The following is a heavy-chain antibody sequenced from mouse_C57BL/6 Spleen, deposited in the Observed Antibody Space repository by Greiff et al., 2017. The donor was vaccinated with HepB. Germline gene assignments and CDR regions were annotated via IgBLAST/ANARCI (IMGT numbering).Heavy chain of an antibody. J-gene: IGHJ2*01. V-gene: IGHV2-6*03. CDR2: IWSDGST. D-gene: IGHD3-2*02. Sequence: QVQLKESGPGLVAPSQSLSITCTVSGFSLTSYGVHWVRQPPGKGLEWLVVIWSDGSTTYNSALKSRLSLSKDNSKSQVFVKMNSLQTDDTAMYYWARGSSGYVGYFDYWGQGTTLTVSS. CDR3: ARGSSGYVGYFDY. CDR1: GFSLTSYG.